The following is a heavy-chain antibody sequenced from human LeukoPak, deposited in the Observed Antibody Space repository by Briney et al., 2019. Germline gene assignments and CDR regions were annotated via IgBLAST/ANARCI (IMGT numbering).Heavy chain of an antibody. V-gene: IGHV1-8*01. D-gene: IGHD2-15*01. Sequence: ASVKVSCKASGYTFTSYDINWVRQAAGQGLEWMGWMNPNSGNTGYAQNFQGRVTMTRNTSISTAYMELSSLRSEDTAVYYCASELRHQDYWGQGTLVTVSS. J-gene: IGHJ4*02. CDR2: MNPNSGNT. CDR3: ASELRHQDY. CDR1: GYTFTSYD.